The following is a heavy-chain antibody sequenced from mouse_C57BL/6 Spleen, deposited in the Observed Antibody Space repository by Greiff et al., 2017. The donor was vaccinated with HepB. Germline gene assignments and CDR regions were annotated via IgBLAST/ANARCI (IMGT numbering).Heavy chain of an antibody. D-gene: IGHD1-1*01. CDR2: FYPGSGSI. CDR3: ARHEEDGIYYYGSSYAY. J-gene: IGHJ3*01. Sequence: VKVVESGAELVKPGASVKLSCKASGYTFTEYTIHWVKQRSGQGLEWIGWFYPGSGSIKYNEKFKDKATLTADKSSSTVYMELSRLTSEDSAVYFCARHEEDGIYYYGSSYAYWGQGTLVTVSA. CDR1: GYTFTEYT. V-gene: IGHV1-62-2*01.